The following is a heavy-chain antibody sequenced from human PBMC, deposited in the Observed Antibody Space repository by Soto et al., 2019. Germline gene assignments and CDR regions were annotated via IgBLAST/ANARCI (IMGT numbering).Heavy chain of an antibody. CDR2: SLPIFGTA. D-gene: IGHD6-6*01. CDR3: AGCLGIAARQDGFDP. CDR1: AGTFSSYA. Sequence: ASMKVSCKASAGTFSSYASSWVRQAPGQGLEWVEGSLPIFGTANYAQKHEGRVTITADESTSTAYMELSSLRSEDTAVYYCAGCLGIAARQDGFDPWGQGTLVTVSS. J-gene: IGHJ5*02. V-gene: IGHV1-69*13.